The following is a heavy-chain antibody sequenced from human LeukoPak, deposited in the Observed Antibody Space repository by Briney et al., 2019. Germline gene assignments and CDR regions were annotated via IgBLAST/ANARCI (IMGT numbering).Heavy chain of an antibody. Sequence: GGSLRLSCVASGFTFSQYGMSWVRQAPGKGLEWVSAISAGGGSTYFADSVKGRFTISRDNSKNTLFLQTNSLRAEDTAVYYCAKSSSWTYNWFDPWGQGTLVTVSS. V-gene: IGHV3-23*01. CDR3: AKSSSWTYNWFDP. D-gene: IGHD6-13*01. CDR2: ISAGGGST. CDR1: GFTFSQYG. J-gene: IGHJ5*02.